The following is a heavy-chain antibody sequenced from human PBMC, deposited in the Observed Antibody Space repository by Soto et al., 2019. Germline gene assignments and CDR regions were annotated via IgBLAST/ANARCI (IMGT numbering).Heavy chain of an antibody. Sequence: GESLKISCNGSGYSFTSYWIGWVRQMPGKGLEWMGIIYPGDSDTRYSPSFQGQVTISADKSISTAYLQWSSLKASDTAMYYCARQSRWFGANYYGMDVWGQGTTVTVSS. CDR3: ARQSRWFGANYYGMDV. J-gene: IGHJ6*02. V-gene: IGHV5-51*01. CDR1: GYSFTSYW. CDR2: IYPGDSDT. D-gene: IGHD3-10*01.